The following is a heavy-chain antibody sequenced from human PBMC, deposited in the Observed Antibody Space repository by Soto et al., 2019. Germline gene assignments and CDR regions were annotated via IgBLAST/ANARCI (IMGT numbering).Heavy chain of an antibody. CDR1: GFTFSSYE. V-gene: IGHV3-48*03. CDR3: AKGSWRGYCSDTTCYTINY. J-gene: IGHJ4*02. Sequence: ALRLSCAASGFTFSSYEMNWVRQAPGKGLGWVSYISSGGSTMYYADSVEGRFTISRDNAKNSLYLQMNSLRAEDTTVYYCAKGSWRGYCSDTTCYTINYWGQGTLVTVSS. D-gene: IGHD2-2*02. CDR2: ISSGGSTM.